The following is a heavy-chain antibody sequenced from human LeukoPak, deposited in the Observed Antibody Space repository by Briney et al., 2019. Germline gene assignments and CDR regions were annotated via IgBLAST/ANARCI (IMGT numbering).Heavy chain of an antibody. D-gene: IGHD3-10*01. Sequence: ETLSLTCAVGGGSLRGYFWRWVRQPPGKGLEWIGYIYYSGSTNYNPSLKSRVTISVDTSKNQFSLKLSSVPAADTAVYYCASIPITMVRGEWYFDYWGQGTLITVSS. CDR1: GGSLRGYF. CDR3: ASIPITMVRGEWYFDY. V-gene: IGHV4-59*08. J-gene: IGHJ4*02. CDR2: IYYSGST.